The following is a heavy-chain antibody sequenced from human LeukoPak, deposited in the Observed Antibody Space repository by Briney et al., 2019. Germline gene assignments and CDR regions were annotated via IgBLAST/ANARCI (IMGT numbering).Heavy chain of an antibody. J-gene: IGHJ6*03. V-gene: IGHV1-69*13. D-gene: IGHD1-1*01. Sequence: GASVKVSCKASGGTFSSYAISWVRQAPGQGLEWMGGIIPIFGTANYAQKFQGRVTITADESTSTAYMELSSMRSEDTAVYYCASRERERGYYYYMDVWGKGTTVTVSS. CDR3: ASRERERGYYYYMDV. CDR2: IIPIFGTA. CDR1: GGTFSSYA.